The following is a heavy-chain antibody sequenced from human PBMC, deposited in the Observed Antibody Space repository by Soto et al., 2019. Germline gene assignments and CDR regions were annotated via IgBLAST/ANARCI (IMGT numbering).Heavy chain of an antibody. Sequence: SGPTLVNPTETLTLTCTVSGFSLSNARMGVSWIRQPPGKALEWLAHIFSNDEKSYSTSLKSRLTISKDTSKSQVVLTMTNMDPVDTATYYCARIQNRHDYGPGRFDPWGQGTLVTVSS. CDR1: GFSLSNARMG. D-gene: IGHD4-17*01. J-gene: IGHJ5*02. CDR2: IFSNDEK. CDR3: ARIQNRHDYGPGRFDP. V-gene: IGHV2-26*01.